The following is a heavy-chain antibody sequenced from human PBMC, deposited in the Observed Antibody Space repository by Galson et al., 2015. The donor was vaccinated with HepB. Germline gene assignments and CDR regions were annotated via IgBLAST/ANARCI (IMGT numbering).Heavy chain of an antibody. CDR1: GFTFGDYA. D-gene: IGHD3-9*01. CDR2: IRSKAYGGTT. V-gene: IGHV3-49*04. Sequence: SLRLSCAASGFTFGDYAMSWVRQAPGKGLEWVGFIRSKAYGGTTEYAASVKGRFTISRDDSKSIAYLQMNSLKTEDTAVYYCTRGEELRYFDWLRIGGMDVWGQGTTVTVSS. J-gene: IGHJ6*02. CDR3: TRGEELRYFDWLRIGGMDV.